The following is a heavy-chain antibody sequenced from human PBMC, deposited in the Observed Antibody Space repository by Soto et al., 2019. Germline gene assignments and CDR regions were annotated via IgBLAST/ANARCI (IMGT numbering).Heavy chain of an antibody. V-gene: IGHV1-46*01. CDR2: INPSGGST. CDR1: GYTFTSYY. J-gene: IGHJ4*02. D-gene: IGHD3-22*01. CDR3: ARARFYYDSSGYPAY. Sequence: ASVKVSCKASGYTFTSYYMHWVRQAPGQGLEWMGIINPSGGSTSYAQKFQGRVTMTRDTSTSTVYMELSSLRSEDTAVYYCARARFYYDSSGYPAYWGQGTLVTVSS.